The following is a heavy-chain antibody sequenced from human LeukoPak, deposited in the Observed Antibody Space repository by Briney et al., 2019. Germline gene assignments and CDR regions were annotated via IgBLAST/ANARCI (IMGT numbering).Heavy chain of an antibody. CDR3: AKVIGGGYFDN. CDR1: GFTFRNYA. Sequence: PGGSLRLSRRASGFTFRNYAMSWVRQAPGKGLEWVSGITSDGSTYYADSVKGRLTISRDNSKNTLYLQMNSLRAEDTAVYYCAKVIGGGYFDNWGQGTLVTVSS. D-gene: IGHD6-13*01. J-gene: IGHJ4*02. CDR2: ITSDGST. V-gene: IGHV3-23*01.